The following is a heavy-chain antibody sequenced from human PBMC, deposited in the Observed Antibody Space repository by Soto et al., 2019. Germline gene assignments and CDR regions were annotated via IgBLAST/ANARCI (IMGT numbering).Heavy chain of an antibody. J-gene: IGHJ4*02. CDR3: AKGMGTRIAAARTYFDY. V-gene: IGHV3-23*01. CDR2: ISGSGGST. CDR1: GFTFSSYA. D-gene: IGHD6-13*01. Sequence: GGSLRLSCAASGFTFSSYAMSWVRQAPGKGLEWVSAISGSGGSTYYADSVKGRFTISRDNSKNTLYLQMNSLRAEDTAVYYCAKGMGTRIAAARTYFDYWGQGTLVTVSS.